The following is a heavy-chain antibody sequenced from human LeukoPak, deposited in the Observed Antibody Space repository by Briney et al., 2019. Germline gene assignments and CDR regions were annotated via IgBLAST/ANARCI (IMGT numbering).Heavy chain of an antibody. J-gene: IGHJ3*02. D-gene: IGHD2-2*01. CDR1: GYTFTSYA. CDR2: INAGNGNT. CDR3: ARDNAMTDAFDI. V-gene: IGHV1-3*03. Sequence: SVKVSCKASGYTFTSYAMHWVRQAPGQRLEWMGWINAGNGNTKYSQEFQGRVTITRDTSASTAYMELSSLRSEDMAVYYCARDNAMTDAFDIWGQGTMVTVSS.